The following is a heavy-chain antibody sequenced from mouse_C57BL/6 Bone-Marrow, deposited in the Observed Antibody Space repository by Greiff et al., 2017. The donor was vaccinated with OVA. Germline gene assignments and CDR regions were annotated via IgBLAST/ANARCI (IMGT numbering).Heavy chain of an antibody. CDR3: AGDIYDYDGPSWFAY. D-gene: IGHD2-4*01. V-gene: IGHV12-3*01. CDR1: GFPITSGYY. J-gene: IGHJ3*01. Sequence: KLVESGPGLVKPSQSLFLTCSITGFPITSGYYWIWIRQSPGKPLEWMGYITHSGETFYNPSLQSPISITRETSKNQFFLQLNSVTTEDTAMYYCAGDIYDYDGPSWFAYWGQGTLVTVSA. CDR2: ITHSGET.